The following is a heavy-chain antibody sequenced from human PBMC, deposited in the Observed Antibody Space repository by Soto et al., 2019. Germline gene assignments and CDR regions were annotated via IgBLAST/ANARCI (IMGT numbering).Heavy chain of an antibody. CDR3: ARPYTGTTSPSWFDP. CDR1: GFTFSSYA. CDR2: ISYDGSNK. J-gene: IGHJ5*02. V-gene: IGHV3-30-3*01. Sequence: GGSLRLSCAASGFTFSSYAMHWVRQAPGKGLEWVAVISYDGSNKYYADSVKGRFTISRDNSKNTLYLQMNSLRAEDTAVYYCARPYTGTTSPSWFDPWGQGTLVTVSS. D-gene: IGHD1-7*01.